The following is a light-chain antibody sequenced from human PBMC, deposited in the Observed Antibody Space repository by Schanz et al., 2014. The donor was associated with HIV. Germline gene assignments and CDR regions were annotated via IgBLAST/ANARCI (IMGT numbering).Light chain of an antibody. J-gene: IGLJ3*02. CDR1: SSDVGHYDY. CDR2: EVS. V-gene: IGLV2-8*01. CDR3: SSYTSTSTRV. Sequence: QSALTQPPSASGSRGQSVTISCTGTSSDVGHYDYVSWYQQHPGKAPKLMIYEVSKRPSGVPDRFSGSKSGNTASLTISGLQAEDEADYYCSSYTSTSTRVFGGGTKVTVL.